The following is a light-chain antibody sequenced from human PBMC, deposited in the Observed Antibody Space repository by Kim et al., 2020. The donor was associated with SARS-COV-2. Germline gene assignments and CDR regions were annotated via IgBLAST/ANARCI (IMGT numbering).Light chain of an antibody. CDR3: QQYGSSPLMS. V-gene: IGKV3-20*01. J-gene: IGKJ5*01. Sequence: PKEKATFSCRASQGVISKYFGWYQQKPGQAPRHLISAASSRTPGIPDRFTGSGSETDFTLTISRVEPEDFALYYCQQYGSSPLMSFGQETRLGIK. CDR2: AAS. CDR1: QGVISKY.